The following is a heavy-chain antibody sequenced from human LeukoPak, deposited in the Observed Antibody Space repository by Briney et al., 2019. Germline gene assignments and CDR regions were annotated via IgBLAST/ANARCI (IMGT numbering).Heavy chain of an antibody. V-gene: IGHV3-23*01. D-gene: IGHD2/OR15-2a*01. CDR2: ISVRGDKT. J-gene: IGHJ4*02. CDR1: TTFA. CDR3: AKVFYTSSFDF. Sequence: GGSLRLSCAAFTTFAMSWVRQAPGRGLEWVSVISVRGDKTHYADSVRGRFTISRDNSKKTVSLQMNGLRVDDTAVYFCAKVFYTSSFDFSGQGILVTVSP.